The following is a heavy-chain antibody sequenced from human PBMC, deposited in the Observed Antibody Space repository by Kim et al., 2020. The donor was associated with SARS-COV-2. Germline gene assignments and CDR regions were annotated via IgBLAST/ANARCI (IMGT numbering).Heavy chain of an antibody. CDR1: GYTFTSYY. CDR3: ASLFIAAAGDWYFDL. J-gene: IGHJ2*01. D-gene: IGHD6-13*01. V-gene: IGHV1-46*01. Sequence: ASVKVSCKASGYTFTSYYMHWVRQAPGQGLEWMGIINPSGGSTSYAQKFQGRVTMTRDTSTSTVYMELSSLRSEDTAVYYCASLFIAAAGDWYFDLWGRGTLVTVSS. CDR2: INPSGGST.